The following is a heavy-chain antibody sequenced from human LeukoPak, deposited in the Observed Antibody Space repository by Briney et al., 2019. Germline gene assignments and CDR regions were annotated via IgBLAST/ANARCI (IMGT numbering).Heavy chain of an antibody. Sequence: SETLSLTCTVSGGSINSYYWSWIRQPPGQGLEWIGYIYYSGSTNYNPSLESRVTISVDTSKNQFALKVSSVTAADTAVYYCARQKGYEGFDYWGQRTLVTVSS. CDR1: GGSINSYY. J-gene: IGHJ4*02. CDR2: IYYSGST. CDR3: ARQKGYEGFDY. V-gene: IGHV4-59*08. D-gene: IGHD5-12*01.